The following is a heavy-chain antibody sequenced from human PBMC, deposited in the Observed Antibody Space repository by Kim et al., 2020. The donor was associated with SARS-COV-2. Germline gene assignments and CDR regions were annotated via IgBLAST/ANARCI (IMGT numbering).Heavy chain of an antibody. CDR1: GYSFTSYW. CDR2: IYPGDSDT. Sequence: GESLKISCKGSGYSFTSYWIGWVRQMPGKGLEWMGIIYPGDSDTRYSPSFPGQVTISADKSISTAYLQWSSLKASDTAMYYCASGTMVRGVLNWFDPWGQGTLVTVSS. V-gene: IGHV5-51*01. D-gene: IGHD3-10*01. J-gene: IGHJ5*02. CDR3: ASGTMVRGVLNWFDP.